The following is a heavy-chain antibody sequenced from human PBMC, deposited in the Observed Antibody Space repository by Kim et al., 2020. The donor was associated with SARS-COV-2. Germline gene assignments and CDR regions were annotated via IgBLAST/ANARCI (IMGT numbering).Heavy chain of an antibody. CDR1: GFDFSDFA. D-gene: IGHD3-10*01. CDR2: TTRSGEGS. J-gene: IGHJ4*02. CDR3: VRYGRNYGAVH. Sequence: GGSLRLSCSGSGFDFSDFAIHWIRRAPGKGLEYVSATTRSGEGSFYSDSVEGRFTVSRDNSKKTLYLHMNRLTFEDTSAYYCVRYGRNYGAVHWGQGTLVFVSS. V-gene: IGHV3-64D*06.